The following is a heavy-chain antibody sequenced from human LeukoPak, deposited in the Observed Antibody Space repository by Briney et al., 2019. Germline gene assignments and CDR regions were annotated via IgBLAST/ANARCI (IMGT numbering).Heavy chain of an antibody. CDR3: ARDGYNYADTFDI. D-gene: IGHD5-24*01. CDR1: GGSISSGDYY. CDR2: IYYSGST. J-gene: IGHJ3*02. Sequence: SETLSLTCTVSGGSISSGDYYWNWIRQHPGKGLEWIGYIYYSGSTYYNPSLKSRVTISIDTSKNLFSLKLSSVTAADTAVYYCARDGYNYADTFDIWGQGTMVTVSS. V-gene: IGHV4-31*03.